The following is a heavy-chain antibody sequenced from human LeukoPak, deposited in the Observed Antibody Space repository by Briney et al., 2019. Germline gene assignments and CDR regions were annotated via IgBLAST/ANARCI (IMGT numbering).Heavy chain of an antibody. CDR3: AKTTAMVPLDY. Sequence: GESLRLSCAASGFTFSSYAMSWVRQAPGKGLEWVSGTSGSGGSTYYAGSVKGRFTISRDNSKNTLYLQMNSLRVEDTAVYYCAKTTAMVPLDYWGQGTLVTVSS. V-gene: IGHV3-23*01. J-gene: IGHJ4*02. CDR1: GFTFSSYA. D-gene: IGHD5-18*01. CDR2: TSGSGGST.